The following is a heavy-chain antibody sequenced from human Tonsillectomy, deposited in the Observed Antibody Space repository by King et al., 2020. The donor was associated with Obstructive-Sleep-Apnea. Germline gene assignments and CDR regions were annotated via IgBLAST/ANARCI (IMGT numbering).Heavy chain of an antibody. J-gene: IGHJ4*02. CDR1: GGSISSGGYY. CDR3: ASRRAHLFDDYGDGFDY. D-gene: IGHD4-17*01. V-gene: IGHV4-31*03. CDR2: IYYSGST. Sequence: VQLQESGPGLVKPSQTLSLTCTVSGGSISSGGYYWSWIRQHPGKGLEWIGYIYYSGSTYYNPSLKSRVTISVDTSKNQFSLKLSSVTAADTAVYYCASRRAHLFDDYGDGFDYWGQGTLVTVSS.